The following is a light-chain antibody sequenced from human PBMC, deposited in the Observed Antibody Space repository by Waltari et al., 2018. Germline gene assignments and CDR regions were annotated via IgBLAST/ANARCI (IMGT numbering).Light chain of an antibody. CDR2: WSS. CDR3: HQYYGTPRT. CDR1: QSVFYNSNDKNY. Sequence: DLVMTQSPDSLAVSRGERATINCKSSQSVFYNSNDKNYLAWYQQKAGQPPNVLLYWSSTRASGVSDRFSGGGSGTDFTLTINNLQPEDVAVYLCHQYYGTPRTFGQGTKVEVK. J-gene: IGKJ1*01. V-gene: IGKV4-1*01.